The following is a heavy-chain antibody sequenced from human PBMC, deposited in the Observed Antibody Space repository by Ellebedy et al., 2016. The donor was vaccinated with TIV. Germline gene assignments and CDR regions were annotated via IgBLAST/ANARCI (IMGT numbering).Heavy chain of an antibody. CDR3: AKDPLRMTIFGLFDY. CDR2: ISGSGGST. D-gene: IGHD3-3*01. CDR1: GFTFSSYA. V-gene: IGHV3-23*01. J-gene: IGHJ4*02. Sequence: GGSLRLXXAASGFTFSSYAMSWVRQAPGKGLEWVSAISGSGGSTYYADSVKGRFTISRDNSKNTLYLQMNSLRAEDTAVYYCAKDPLRMTIFGLFDYWGQGTLVTVSS.